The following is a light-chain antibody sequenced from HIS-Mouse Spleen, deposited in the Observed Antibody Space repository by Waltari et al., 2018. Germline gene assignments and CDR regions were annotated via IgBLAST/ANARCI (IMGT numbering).Light chain of an antibody. Sequence: QSALTQPRSVSGSPGQSVTISCTGTSSDVGGYNYVSWYQQHPGKAPKLMIYDVSKRPPGVPDRFSGSKSGHTASLTISGLQAEDEADYYCCSYAGSYTDVFGTGTKVTVL. CDR3: CSYAGSYTDV. CDR2: DVS. J-gene: IGLJ1*01. CDR1: SSDVGGYNY. V-gene: IGLV2-11*01.